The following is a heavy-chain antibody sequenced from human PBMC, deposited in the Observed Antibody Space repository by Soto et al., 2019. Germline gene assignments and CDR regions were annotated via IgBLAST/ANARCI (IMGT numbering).Heavy chain of an antibody. CDR3: ARDLTSVGRGRIAAAGTHPYYYYGMDV. D-gene: IGHD6-13*01. CDR1: GDSVSSNSAA. V-gene: IGHV6-1*01. CDR2: TYYRSKWYN. Sequence: SQTLSLTCAISGDSVSSNSAAWNWIRQSPSRGLEWLGRTYYRSKWYNDYAVSVKSRITINPDTSKNQFSLQLNSVTPEDTAVYYCARDLTSVGRGRIAAAGTHPYYYYGMDVWGQGTTVTAP. J-gene: IGHJ6*02.